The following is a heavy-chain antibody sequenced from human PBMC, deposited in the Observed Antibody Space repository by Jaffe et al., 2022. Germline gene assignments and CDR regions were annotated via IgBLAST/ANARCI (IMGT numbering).Heavy chain of an antibody. J-gene: IGHJ3*02. V-gene: IGHV3-73*02. CDR2: IRSKANSYAT. D-gene: IGHD5-12*01. CDR3: TTRGRDGYNQDAFDI. CDR1: GFTFSGSA. Sequence: EVQLVESGGGLVQPGGSLKLSCAASGFTFSGSAMHWVRQASGKGLEWVGRIRSKANSYATAYAASVKGRFTISRDDSKNTAYLQMNSLKTEDTAVYYCTTRGRDGYNQDAFDIWGQGTMVTVSS.